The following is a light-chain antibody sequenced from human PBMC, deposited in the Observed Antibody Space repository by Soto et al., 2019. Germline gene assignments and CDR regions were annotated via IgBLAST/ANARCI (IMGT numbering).Light chain of an antibody. J-gene: IGLJ1*01. CDR2: EVS. CDR3: SSYTSSSTFV. V-gene: IGLV2-8*01. Sequence: QSALTQPPSASGSPGQSVTISCTGSSSDVGGYKYVSWYQQHPGKAPKLMIYEVSERPSGVPDRFSGSKSGNTASLTISGLQAEDEADYYCSSYTSSSTFVFGTGTKLTVL. CDR1: SSDVGGYKY.